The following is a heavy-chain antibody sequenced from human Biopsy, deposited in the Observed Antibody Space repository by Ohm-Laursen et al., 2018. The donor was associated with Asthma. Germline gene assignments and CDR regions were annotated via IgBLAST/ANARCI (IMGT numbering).Heavy chain of an antibody. Sequence: SVKVSCKSLGGTFNTYVIGWVRQAPGQGPEWMGGINSVFGTTTYPQKFQDRVTITADDSTSAVYMELSSLRSEDTAVYYCARKAGSCISRTCYSLDFWGQGTLVTVSS. D-gene: IGHD2-2*01. J-gene: IGHJ4*02. V-gene: IGHV1-69*13. CDR1: GGTFNTYV. CDR2: INSVFGTT. CDR3: ARKAGSCISRTCYSLDF.